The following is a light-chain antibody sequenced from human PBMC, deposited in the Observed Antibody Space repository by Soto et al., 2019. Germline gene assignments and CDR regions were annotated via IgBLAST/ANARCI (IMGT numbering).Light chain of an antibody. V-gene: IGKV3-20*01. CDR2: GAS. CDR3: QQXGSSLWT. CDR1: QSVSSSY. Sequence: EIVLTQSPGTLSLSPGERATLSCRASQSVSSSYLAWYQQKPDQAPRLLIYGASSRATGIPDRFSGSGSGTDFTLTISRLEPEDFAVYYCQQXGSSLWTFGQGTKVDIK. J-gene: IGKJ1*01.